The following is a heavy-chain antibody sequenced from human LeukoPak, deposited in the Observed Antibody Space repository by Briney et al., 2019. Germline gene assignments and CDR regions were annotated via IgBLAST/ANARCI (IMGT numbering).Heavy chain of an antibody. Sequence: ASVKVSCKASGYTFTGYYMHWVRQAPGQGLEWMGWINPNSGGTNYAQKLQGRVTMTTDTSTSTAYMELRSLRSDDTAVYYCARAQWLVLPGDYWGQGTLVTVSS. D-gene: IGHD6-19*01. V-gene: IGHV1-2*02. CDR2: INPNSGGT. CDR1: GYTFTGYY. CDR3: ARAQWLVLPGDY. J-gene: IGHJ4*02.